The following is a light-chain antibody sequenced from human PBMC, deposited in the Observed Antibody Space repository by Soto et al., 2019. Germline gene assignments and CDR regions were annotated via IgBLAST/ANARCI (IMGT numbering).Light chain of an antibody. CDR1: QSLSINY. V-gene: IGKV3-20*01. CDR3: QQYGSSIFT. CDR2: GAS. J-gene: IGKJ3*01. Sequence: EIVLTQSPGTLSLSPGERATLSCRASQSLSINYLAWYQQKPGQAPRLLIYGASSRANGIPDRFSGSGSGTDFTLSISRVEPEDFAVYYCQQYGSSIFTFGPGTKVDIK.